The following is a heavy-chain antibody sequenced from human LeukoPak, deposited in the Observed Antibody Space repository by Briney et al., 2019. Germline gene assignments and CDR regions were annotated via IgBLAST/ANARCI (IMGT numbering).Heavy chain of an antibody. CDR3: ARPSPLFDSSGYSAFDI. CDR2: IYYSGST. CDR1: GGSISSGGYY. D-gene: IGHD3-22*01. J-gene: IGHJ3*02. V-gene: IGHV4-31*03. Sequence: SETLSLTCTVSGGSISSGGYYWSWIRQHPGKGLEWIGYIYYSGSTYYNPSLKSRVTISVDTSKNQFSLKLSSVTAADTAVYYCARPSPLFDSSGYSAFDIWGQGTMVTVSS.